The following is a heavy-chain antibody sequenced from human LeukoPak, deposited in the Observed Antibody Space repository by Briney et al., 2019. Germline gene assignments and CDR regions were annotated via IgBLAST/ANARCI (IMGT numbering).Heavy chain of an antibody. CDR2: IYYSGST. V-gene: IGHV4-59*01. J-gene: IGHJ4*02. Sequence: NSSETLSLTCTVSGGSISSYYWSWIRQPPGKGLEWIGYIYYSGSTNYNPSLKSRVTISVDTSKNQFSLKLSSVTAADTAVYYCARALYSCGYAYYFDYWGQGTLVTVSS. CDR1: GGSISSYY. CDR3: ARALYSCGYAYYFDY. D-gene: IGHD5-18*01.